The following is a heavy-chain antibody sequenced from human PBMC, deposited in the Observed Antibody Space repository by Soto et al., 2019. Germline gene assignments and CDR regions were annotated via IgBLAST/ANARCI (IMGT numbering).Heavy chain of an antibody. J-gene: IGHJ6*02. CDR3: ARGHNWKLIGKYYGLDV. CDR1: GFTFSSYA. D-gene: IGHD1-1*01. Sequence: PGGSLRLSCAASGFTFSSYAMSWVRQAPGKGLEWVSAISGSGGSTYYADSVKGRFTISRDNSKKTVYLQMNSLRVEDTAIYFCARGHNWKLIGKYYGLDVWAQGTTVTVSS. CDR2: ISGSGGST. V-gene: IGHV3-23*01.